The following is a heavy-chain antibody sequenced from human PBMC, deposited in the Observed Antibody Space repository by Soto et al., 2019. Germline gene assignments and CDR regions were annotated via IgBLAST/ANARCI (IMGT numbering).Heavy chain of an antibody. D-gene: IGHD6-19*01. Sequence: QVQLVESGGGVVQPGRSLRLSCAASGFTFSSYGMHWVRQAPGKGLEWVAVISYDGSNKYYADSVKGRFTISRDNSKNTLYLQMNSLRAEDTAVYYCAKDVVGSSGWYPTAFYYYYGMDVWGQGTTVTVSS. V-gene: IGHV3-30*18. J-gene: IGHJ6*02. CDR1: GFTFSSYG. CDR3: AKDVVGSSGWYPTAFYYYYGMDV. CDR2: ISYDGSNK.